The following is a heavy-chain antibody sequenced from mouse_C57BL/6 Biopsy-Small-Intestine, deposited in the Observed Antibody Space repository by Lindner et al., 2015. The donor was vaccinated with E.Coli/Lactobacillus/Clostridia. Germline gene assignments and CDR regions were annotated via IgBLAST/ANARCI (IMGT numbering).Heavy chain of an antibody. CDR3: ARESTVVGDYFDY. CDR2: IYPNIGGN. CDR1: GYTFTDYY. V-gene: IGHV1-34*01. D-gene: IGHD1-1*01. J-gene: IGHJ2*01. Sequence: VQLQESGPELVKPGASVKMSCKASGYTFTDYYMHWVKQSHGKSLEWIGYIYPNIGGNGYNQKFKGKATLTIDRSSSTAYLELRSLTSEDSAVYYRARESTVVGDYFDYWGQGTTLTVSS.